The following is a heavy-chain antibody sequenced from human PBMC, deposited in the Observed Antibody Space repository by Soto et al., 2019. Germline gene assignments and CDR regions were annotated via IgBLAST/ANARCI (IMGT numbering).Heavy chain of an antibody. J-gene: IGHJ4*02. Sequence: SETLSLTCTVSCGSISSGDYYWSWIRQPPGKGLEWIGYIYYSGSTYYNPSLKSRVTISVDTSKNQFSLKLSSVTAADTAVYYCAREPASGYDFYFDYWGQGTLVTVSS. V-gene: IGHV4-30-4*01. D-gene: IGHD5-12*01. CDR3: AREPASGYDFYFDY. CDR2: IYYSGST. CDR1: CGSISSGDYY.